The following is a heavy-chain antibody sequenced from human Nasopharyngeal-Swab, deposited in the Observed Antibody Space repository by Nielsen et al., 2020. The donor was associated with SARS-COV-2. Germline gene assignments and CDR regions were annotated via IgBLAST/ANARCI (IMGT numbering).Heavy chain of an antibody. CDR3: ARPVVRGYSPFFDY. CDR1: GGSISSSSYY. CDR2: IYYSVST. J-gene: IGHJ4*02. V-gene: IGHV4-39*01. D-gene: IGHD3-10*01. Sequence: SETLSLTCTVSGGSISSSSYYWGWIRQPPGKGLEWIGSIYYSVSTYYNPSLKRRVTISVDTSKNQFSLKLSSVTAADTAVYYCARPVVRGYSPFFDYWGQGTLVTVSS.